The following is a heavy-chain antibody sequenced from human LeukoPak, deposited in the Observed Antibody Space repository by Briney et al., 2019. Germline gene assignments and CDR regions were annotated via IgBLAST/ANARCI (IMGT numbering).Heavy chain of an antibody. CDR1: GGSFSGYY. D-gene: IGHD3-22*01. CDR2: INHSGST. Sequence: SETLSLTCAVYGGSFSGYYWSWIRQPPGKGLEWIGEINHSGSTNYNPSLKSRVTISVDTSKNQFSLKLSSVTAADTAVYYCARGRPSSAYYYDSSGYHYAYWGQGTLVTVSS. V-gene: IGHV4-34*01. CDR3: ARGRPSSAYYYDSSGYHYAY. J-gene: IGHJ4*02.